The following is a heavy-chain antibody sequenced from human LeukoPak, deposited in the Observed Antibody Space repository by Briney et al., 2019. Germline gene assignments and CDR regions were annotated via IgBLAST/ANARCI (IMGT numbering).Heavy chain of an antibody. CDR1: GFTLSSYA. J-gene: IGHJ5*02. CDR3: ARVAGWHWFDP. CDR2: ISVSDNT. D-gene: IGHD6-19*01. V-gene: IGHV3-23*01. Sequence: GGSLRLSCAASGFTLSSYAMSWVRQAPGKGLEWVSAISVSDNTYYGDSVKGRFTISRDNSKNTVYLQMNNMRVDDTAVYYCARVAGWHWFDPWGQGTLVTVSS.